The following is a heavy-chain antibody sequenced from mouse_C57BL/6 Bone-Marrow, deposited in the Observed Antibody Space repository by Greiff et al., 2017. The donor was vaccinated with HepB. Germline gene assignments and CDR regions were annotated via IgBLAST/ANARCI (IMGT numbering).Heavy chain of an antibody. Sequence: EVHLVESGPGLVKPSQSLSLTCSVTGYSITSGYYWNWIRQFPGNKLEWMGYISYDGSNNYNPSLKNRISITRDTSKNQFFLKLNSVTTEDTATYYCARGGVTTPYYAMDYWGQGTSVTVSS. J-gene: IGHJ4*01. CDR1: GYSITSGYY. D-gene: IGHD2-2*01. V-gene: IGHV3-6*01. CDR2: ISYDGSN. CDR3: ARGGVTTPYYAMDY.